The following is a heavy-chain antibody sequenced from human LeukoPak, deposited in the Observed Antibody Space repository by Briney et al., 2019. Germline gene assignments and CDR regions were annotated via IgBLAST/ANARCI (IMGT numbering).Heavy chain of an antibody. D-gene: IGHD3-22*01. CDR3: ARDRDDSSGYLDY. CDR2: IRYDGSNK. V-gene: IGHV3-33*01. J-gene: IGHJ4*02. Sequence: PGRSLRLSCAASGFTFSSYGMHWVRQAPGKGLEWVAVIRYDGSNKYYADSVKGRFTISRDNSKNTLYLQMNSLRAEDTAVYYCARDRDDSSGYLDYWGQGTLVTVSS. CDR1: GFTFSSYG.